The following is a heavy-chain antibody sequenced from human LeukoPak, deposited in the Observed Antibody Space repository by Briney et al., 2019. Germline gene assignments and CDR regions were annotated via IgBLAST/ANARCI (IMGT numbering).Heavy chain of an antibody. D-gene: IGHD3-22*01. CDR1: GYTFTGYN. J-gene: IGHJ4*02. V-gene: IGHV1-2*02. Sequence: ASVKVSCKASGYTFTGYNMHWVRQAPGQGLEWMGWINPNSGGTNYAQKFQGRVTMTRDTSISTAYMEQSRLSSDDTAVSSCARVPPNYDSSGYCDYWGQGTLVTVSS. CDR2: INPNSGGT. CDR3: ARVPPNYDSSGYCDY.